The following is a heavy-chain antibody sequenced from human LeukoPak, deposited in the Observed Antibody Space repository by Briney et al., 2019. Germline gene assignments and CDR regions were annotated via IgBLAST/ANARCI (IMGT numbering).Heavy chain of an antibody. J-gene: IGHJ5*02. CDR3: ARGGYYGSGNDFRFDP. D-gene: IGHD3-10*01. CDR1: GYSISSGYY. V-gene: IGHV4-61*01. CDR2: IYYSGST. Sequence: SETLSLTCTVSGYSISSGYYWGWIRQPPGKGLGWIGYIYYSGSTNYKPSLKSRVTISVDTSKNQFSLKLSSVTAADTAVYYCARGGYYGSGNDFRFDPWGQGTLVTVSS.